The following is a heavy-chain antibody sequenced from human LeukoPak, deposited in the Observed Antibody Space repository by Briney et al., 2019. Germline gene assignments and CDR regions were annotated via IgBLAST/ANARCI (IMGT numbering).Heavy chain of an antibody. J-gene: IGHJ4*02. V-gene: IGHV3-23*01. CDR2: ISGSGGGT. D-gene: IGHD3-22*01. CDR1: GFTFSGYA. Sequence: GGSLRLSCAASGFTFSGYAMTWVRQAPGKGLEWVSAISGSGGGTYYADSVKGRFTISRDNSKNTLYLQMNSPRAEDTAVYYCAKDSPASTDYYDISGSVDYWGQGTLVTVSS. CDR3: AKDSPASTDYYDISGSVDY.